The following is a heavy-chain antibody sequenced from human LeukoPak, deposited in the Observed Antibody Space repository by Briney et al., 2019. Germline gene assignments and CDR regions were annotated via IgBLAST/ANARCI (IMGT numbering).Heavy chain of an antibody. CDR3: AKNLLGSESFSWHFDL. CDR1: GLTFSNYG. CDR2: ITGSGGTT. Sequence: QPGGSLRLSCAASGLTFSNYGMSWVRQAPGKGLAWVSSITGSGGTTRADSVKDRFTTSRDNSKNTLYLQVNSLRADDTAVYFCAKNLLGSESFSWHFDLWGRGTLVTVSS. D-gene: IGHD1-26*01. J-gene: IGHJ2*01. V-gene: IGHV3-23*01.